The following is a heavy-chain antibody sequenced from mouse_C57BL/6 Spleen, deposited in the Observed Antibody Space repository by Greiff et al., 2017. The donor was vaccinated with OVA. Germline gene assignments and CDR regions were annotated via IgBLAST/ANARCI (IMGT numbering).Heavy chain of an antibody. J-gene: IGHJ2*01. CDR3: ARGVYYDYPDY. CDR2: IYPGDGDT. CDR1: GYAFSSYW. D-gene: IGHD2-4*01. V-gene: IGHV1-80*01. Sequence: VKLMESGAELVKPGASVKISCKASGYAFSSYWMNWVKQRPGKGLEWIGQIYPGDGDTNYNGKFKGKATLTADKSSSTAYMQLSSLTSEDSAVYFCARGVYYDYPDYWGQGTTLTVSS.